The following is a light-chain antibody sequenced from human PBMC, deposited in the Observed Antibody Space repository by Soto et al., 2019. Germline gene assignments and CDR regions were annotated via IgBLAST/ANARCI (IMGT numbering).Light chain of an antibody. CDR1: SSNIGAGYD. CDR3: KSYDSSLSVV. V-gene: IGLV1-40*01. Sequence: QSVLTQPPSVSGAPGQRVTISCTGSSSNIGAGYDVHWYQQLPGAAPKLLIYVNSNRPSGVPDRFSGSKSGTSASLAITGLQAEDEADYYCKSYDSSLSVVFGGGTKVTVL. J-gene: IGLJ2*01. CDR2: VNS.